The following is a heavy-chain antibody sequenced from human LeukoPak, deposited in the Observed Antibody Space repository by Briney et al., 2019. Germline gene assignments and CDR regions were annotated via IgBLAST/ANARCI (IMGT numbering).Heavy chain of an antibody. Sequence: PSETLSLTCTVSGGPISSYYWSWIRQPAGKGLEWIGRIYISGSTNYNPSLKSRVTMSVDTSKNQFSLKLSSVTAADTAVYYCAKSPGSRSYPHYFDYWGQGTLVTVSS. V-gene: IGHV4-4*07. CDR3: AKSPGSRSYPHYFDY. CDR1: GGPISSYY. D-gene: IGHD3-10*01. CDR2: IYISGST. J-gene: IGHJ4*02.